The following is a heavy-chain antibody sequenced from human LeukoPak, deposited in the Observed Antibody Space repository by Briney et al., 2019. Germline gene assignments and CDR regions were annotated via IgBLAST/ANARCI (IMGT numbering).Heavy chain of an antibody. V-gene: IGHV3-30*02. CDR1: GFIFRSYG. D-gene: IGHD3-10*01. J-gene: IGHJ4*02. Sequence: PGGSLRLSCGASGFIFRSYGMHWVRQAPGKGLEWVACIYPDGNNKDYADSVKGRFIISRDNSKNTLYLQMNSLRAEDTAVYYCAKDHSGRWFGEGIYFDYWGQGTLVTVSS. CDR3: AKDHSGRWFGEGIYFDY. CDR2: IYPDGNNK.